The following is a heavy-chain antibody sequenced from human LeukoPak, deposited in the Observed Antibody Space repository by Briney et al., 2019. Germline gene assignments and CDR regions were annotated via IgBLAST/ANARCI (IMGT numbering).Heavy chain of an antibody. CDR1: GFTFSSYA. J-gene: IGHJ4*02. CDR2: ISYDGSNK. V-gene: IGHV3-30-3*01. D-gene: IGHD4-17*01. CDR3: ARDYGDYFDY. Sequence: PGGSLRLSCAASGFTFSSYAMHWVRQAPGKGLEWVALISYDGSNKYYADSVKGRFTISRDNSKHTLYLQMSSLSPEDTAVYYCARDYGDYFDYWGQGTLVTVSS.